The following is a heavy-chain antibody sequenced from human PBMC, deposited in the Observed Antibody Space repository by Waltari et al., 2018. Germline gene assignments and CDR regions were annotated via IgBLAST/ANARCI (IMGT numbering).Heavy chain of an antibody. V-gene: IGHV3-23*04. CDR2: ISGSGGST. CDR1: GFTFSSYA. CDR3: AKVLGGYDLLYYYYYYMDV. D-gene: IGHD5-12*01. Sequence: EVQLVESGGGLVQPGGSLRLSCAASGFTFSSYAMSWVRQAPGKGLEWVSAISGSGGSTYYADSVKGRFTISRDNSKNTLYLQMNSLRAEDTAVYYCAKVLGGYDLLYYYYYYMDVWGKGTTVTVSS. J-gene: IGHJ6*03.